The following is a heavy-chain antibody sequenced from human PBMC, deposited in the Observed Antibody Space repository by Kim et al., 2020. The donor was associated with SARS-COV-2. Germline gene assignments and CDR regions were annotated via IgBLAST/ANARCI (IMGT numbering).Heavy chain of an antibody. CDR3: ARGAIAVAGSLDY. Sequence: NPSLKSRVTISVDTSKNQFSLKLSSVTAADTAVYYCARGAIAVAGSLDYWGQGTLVTVSS. V-gene: IGHV4-34*01. J-gene: IGHJ4*02. D-gene: IGHD6-19*01.